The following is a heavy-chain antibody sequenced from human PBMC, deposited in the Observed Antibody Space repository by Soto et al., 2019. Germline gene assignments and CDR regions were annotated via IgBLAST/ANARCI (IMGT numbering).Heavy chain of an antibody. Sequence: QVQLVESGGGVVQPGRSLRLSCAASGFTFSSYAMHWVRQAPGQGLEWVALISYDGSNKYYADSVKGRFTISRDNSKNTLYLQMNSLRLDDAAVHHCAGDTGGTMLYYHGMDVWGQGTTVTVSS. D-gene: IGHD1-7*01. CDR2: ISYDGSNK. CDR1: GFTFSSYA. J-gene: IGHJ6*02. V-gene: IGHV3-30-3*01. CDR3: AGDTGGTMLYYHGMDV.